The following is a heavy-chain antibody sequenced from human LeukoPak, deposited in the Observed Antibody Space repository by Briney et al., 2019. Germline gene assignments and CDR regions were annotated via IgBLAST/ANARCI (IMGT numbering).Heavy chain of an antibody. Sequence: APVKVSCKASGYTFTSYAMHWVRQAPGQRLEWMGWINAGNGNTKYSQKFQGRVTITRDTSASTAYMELSSLRSEDTAVYYCARDEQQLVRGDAFDIWGQGTMVTVSS. J-gene: IGHJ3*02. CDR2: INAGNGNT. V-gene: IGHV1-3*01. CDR1: GYTFTSYA. D-gene: IGHD6-13*01. CDR3: ARDEQQLVRGDAFDI.